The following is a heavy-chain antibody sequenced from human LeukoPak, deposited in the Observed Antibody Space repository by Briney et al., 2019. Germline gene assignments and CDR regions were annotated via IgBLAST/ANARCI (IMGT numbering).Heavy chain of an antibody. CDR1: GGSFSGYY. CDR3: ARSSRSTFDY. J-gene: IGHJ4*02. V-gene: IGHV4-34*01. Sequence: PSETLSHTCAVCGGSFSGYYWSWIRQPPGKGLEWIGEINHSGSTNYNPSLKSRVTISVDTSKNQFSLKLSSVTAADTAVYYCARSSRSTFDYWGQGTLVTVSS. CDR2: INHSGST.